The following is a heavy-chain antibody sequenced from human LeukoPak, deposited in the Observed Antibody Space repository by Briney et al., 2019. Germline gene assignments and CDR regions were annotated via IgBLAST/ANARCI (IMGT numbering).Heavy chain of an antibody. CDR3: ARAYGSGSYGYFDY. CDR2: ISSSSTTI. J-gene: IGHJ4*02. V-gene: IGHV3-48*04. D-gene: IGHD3-10*01. CDR1: GFTFSSYS. Sequence: GGSLRLSCAASGFTFSSYSMNWVRQAPGKGLEWISYISSSSTTIYYADSVKGRFTISRDNAKNSLYLQMNSLRAEDTAVYYCARAYGSGSYGYFDYWGQGTLVTVSS.